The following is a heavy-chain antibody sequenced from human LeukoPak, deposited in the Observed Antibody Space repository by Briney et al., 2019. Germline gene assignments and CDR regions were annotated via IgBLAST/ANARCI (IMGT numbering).Heavy chain of an antibody. V-gene: IGHV4-4*02. CDR1: GGSISSSNW. CDR3: ASGPIAAAGTGRFDY. Sequence: SGTLSLTCAVSGGSISSSNWWSWVRQPPGKGLEWIGEINHSGSTYYNPSLKSRVTISVDTSKNQFSLKLSSVTAADTAVYYCASGPIAAAGTGRFDYWGQGTLVTVSS. D-gene: IGHD6-13*01. CDR2: INHSGST. J-gene: IGHJ4*02.